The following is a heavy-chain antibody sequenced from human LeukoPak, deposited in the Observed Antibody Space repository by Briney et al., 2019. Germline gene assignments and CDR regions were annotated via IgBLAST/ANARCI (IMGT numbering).Heavy chain of an antibody. D-gene: IGHD3-10*01. CDR2: IYHSGST. CDR1: GYSISSGYY. CDR3: ARGLSYRGWFDP. J-gene: IGHJ5*02. V-gene: IGHV4-38-2*01. Sequence: PSETLSLTCAVSGYSISSGYYWGWIRPPPGKGLEWIGSIYHSGSTYYNPSLKSRVTISVYTSKNQFSLKLSSVTAADTAVYYCARGLSYRGWFDPWGQGTLVTVSS.